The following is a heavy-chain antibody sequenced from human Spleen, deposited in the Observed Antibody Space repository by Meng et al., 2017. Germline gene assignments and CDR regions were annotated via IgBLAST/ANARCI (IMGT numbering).Heavy chain of an antibody. CDR2: ISYDGRDK. J-gene: IGHJ4*02. CDR1: GFTFNTYT. CDR3: ARDLFDWNYGSGHY. Sequence: GESLKISCTASGFTFNTYTMHWVRQAPGKGLEWVAVISYDGRDKYYADSVKGRFTISRDNSKNTLYLQMNSLRTEDTAVYYCARDLFDWNYGSGHYWGQGTLVTVSS. D-gene: IGHD3-10*01. V-gene: IGHV3-30*04.